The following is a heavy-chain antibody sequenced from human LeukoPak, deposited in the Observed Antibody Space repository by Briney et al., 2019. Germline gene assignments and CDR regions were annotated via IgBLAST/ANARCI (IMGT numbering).Heavy chain of an antibody. CDR3: ARAFSYGSGSYYNEYLDY. CDR2: MNPNSGNT. Sequence: ASVKVSCKASGYTFTSYDINWARQATGQGLEWMGWMNPNSGNTGYAQKFQGRVTMTRNTSISTAYMELSSLRSEDTAVYYCARAFSYGSGSYYNEYLDYWGQGTLVTVSS. CDR1: GYTFTSYD. J-gene: IGHJ4*02. D-gene: IGHD3-10*01. V-gene: IGHV1-8*01.